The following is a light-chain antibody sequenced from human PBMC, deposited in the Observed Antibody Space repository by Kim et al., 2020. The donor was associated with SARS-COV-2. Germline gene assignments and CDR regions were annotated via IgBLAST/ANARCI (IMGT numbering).Light chain of an antibody. V-gene: IGLV10-54*01. J-gene: IGLJ2*01. CDR1: SNNVGNQG. CDR3: SAWDNNLSAVV. CDR2: RNN. Sequence: QAGLTQPPSVSKGLRQTATLTCTGNSNNVGNQGAAWLQQHQGHPPKLLSYRNNNRPSGISERLSASRSGNTASLTITGLQPEDEADYYCSAWDNNLSAVVFGGGTQLTVL.